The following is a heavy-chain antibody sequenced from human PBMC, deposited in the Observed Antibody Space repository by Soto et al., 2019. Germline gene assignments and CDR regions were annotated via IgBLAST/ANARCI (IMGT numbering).Heavy chain of an antibody. D-gene: IGHD6-13*01. CDR3: AKYSSSGYASHFDC. Sequence: ASVKVSCKVSGYTLTELSMHWVRQAPGKGLEWMGGFDPEDGETIYAQKFQGRVTMTEDTSTDTAYMELSSLSSEDTAVYYCAKYSSSGYASHFDCWGQGTLVTISS. V-gene: IGHV1-24*01. CDR1: GYTLTELS. CDR2: FDPEDGET. J-gene: IGHJ4*02.